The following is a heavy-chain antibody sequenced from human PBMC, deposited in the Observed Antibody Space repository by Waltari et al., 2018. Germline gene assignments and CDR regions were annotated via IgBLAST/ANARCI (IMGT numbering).Heavy chain of an antibody. D-gene: IGHD3-10*01. J-gene: IGHJ4*02. Sequence: EVQLVESGGGLVEPGGSLRLSCTASGFSFRHYWMHWVRQAPGRGLESVSLIDMDGTPKVYADSVKGRFTISRDNPRDTLYLQMNSLRPEDTAVYYCARDNRGSIDYWGQGALVTVSS. CDR2: IDMDGTPK. CDR3: ARDNRGSIDY. V-gene: IGHV3-74*01. CDR1: GFSFRHYW.